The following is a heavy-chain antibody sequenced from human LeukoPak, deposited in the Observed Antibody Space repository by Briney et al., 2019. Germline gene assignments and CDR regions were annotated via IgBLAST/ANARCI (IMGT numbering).Heavy chain of an antibody. D-gene: IGHD5-18*01. CDR2: IYYSGST. CDR1: GGSISSYY. Sequence: SETLSLTCTVSGGSISSYYWIWIRQPPGKGLEWIGYIYYSGSTNYNPSLKSRVTISVDTSKNQFSLKLSSVTAADTAVYYCARALGYSYGYAWVYWGQGTLVTVSS. V-gene: IGHV4-59*01. CDR3: ARALGYSYGYAWVY. J-gene: IGHJ4*02.